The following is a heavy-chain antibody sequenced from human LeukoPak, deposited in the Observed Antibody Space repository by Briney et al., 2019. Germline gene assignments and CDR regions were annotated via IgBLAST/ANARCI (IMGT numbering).Heavy chain of an antibody. Sequence: GGSLRLSCAASGFTFSNYWMAWVRQAPGKGLEWVSAISGSGGSTYYADSVKGRFTISRDNSKNTLYLQMNSLRAEDTAVYYCAKSHDYGDYVPYYYYGMDVWGQGTTVTVSS. CDR3: AKSHDYGDYVPYYYYGMDV. D-gene: IGHD4-17*01. CDR1: GFTFSNYW. CDR2: ISGSGGST. V-gene: IGHV3-23*01. J-gene: IGHJ6*02.